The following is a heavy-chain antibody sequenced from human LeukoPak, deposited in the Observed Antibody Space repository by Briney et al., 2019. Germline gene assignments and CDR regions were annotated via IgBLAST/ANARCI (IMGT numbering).Heavy chain of an antibody. CDR2: IYYSGST. Sequence: TSETLSLTCTVSGGSISSGGYYWSWIRQHPGKGLEWIGYIYYSGSTYYNPSLKSRVTISADTSKNQSSLKLSSVTAADTAVYFCSRAVASIAAYYNWGQGTLVTVSS. D-gene: IGHD6-6*01. CDR1: GGSISSGGYY. J-gene: IGHJ4*02. CDR3: SRAVASIAAYYN. V-gene: IGHV4-31*03.